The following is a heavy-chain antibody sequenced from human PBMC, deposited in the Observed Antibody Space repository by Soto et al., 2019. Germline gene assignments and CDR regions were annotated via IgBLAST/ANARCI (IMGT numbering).Heavy chain of an antibody. CDR1: GYTFTSYG. J-gene: IGHJ4*02. Sequence: GASVKVSCKASGYTFTSYGISWVRQAPGQGLEWMGWISAYNGNTNYAQKLQGRVTMTTDTSTSTAYMELRSLRSDDTAVYYCARDGFSPVAAAGTGDYFDYWGQGTLVTAPQ. V-gene: IGHV1-18*01. D-gene: IGHD6-13*01. CDR3: ARDGFSPVAAAGTGDYFDY. CDR2: ISAYNGNT.